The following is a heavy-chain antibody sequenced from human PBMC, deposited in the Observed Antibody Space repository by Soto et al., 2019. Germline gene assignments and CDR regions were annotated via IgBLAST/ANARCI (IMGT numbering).Heavy chain of an antibody. CDR1: GFTFSSYA. CDR3: AKDDTSWGSGSYYNH. Sequence: GGSLRLSCAASGFTFSSYAMSWVRQARGKGLEWVSAISGSGGSTYYADSVKGRFTISRDNSKNTLYLQMNSLRAEDTAVYYCAKDDTSWGSGSYYNHWGQGTLVTVSS. CDR2: ISGSGGST. V-gene: IGHV3-23*01. D-gene: IGHD3-10*01. J-gene: IGHJ4*02.